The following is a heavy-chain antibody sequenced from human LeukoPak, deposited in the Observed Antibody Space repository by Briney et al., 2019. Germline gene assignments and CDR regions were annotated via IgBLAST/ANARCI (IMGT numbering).Heavy chain of an antibody. CDR2: ISSSSSYI. Sequence: SGGSLRLSCAASGFTFSSYSMNWVRQAPGKGLEWVSSISSSSSYIYYADSVKGRFTISRDNAKNSLYLQMNSLRAEDTALYYCGKETGIILVRGAVDFWGQGTLVTVSS. D-gene: IGHD3-10*01. V-gene: IGHV3-21*04. CDR3: GKETGIILVRGAVDF. CDR1: GFTFSSYS. J-gene: IGHJ4*02.